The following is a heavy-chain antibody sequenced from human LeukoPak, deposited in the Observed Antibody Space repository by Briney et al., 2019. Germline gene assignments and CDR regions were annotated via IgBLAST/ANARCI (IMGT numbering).Heavy chain of an antibody. D-gene: IGHD1-26*01. J-gene: IGHJ4*02. CDR2: ISSSGSTI. V-gene: IGHV3-11*01. CDR3: ARGTYSGTYYGWFYFDY. CDR1: GFTFSDYY. Sequence: GGALILSFSSSGFTFSDYYMSSIRQAPGKGLELVSYISSSGSTIYYADSVKDRFTISRDNAKNSLSLQMNSLRAEDTAVYYCARGTYSGTYYGWFYFDYWGPGTLVTVSS.